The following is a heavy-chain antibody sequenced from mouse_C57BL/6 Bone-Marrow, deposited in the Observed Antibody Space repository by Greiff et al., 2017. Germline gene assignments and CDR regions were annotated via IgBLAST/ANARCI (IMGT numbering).Heavy chain of an antibody. V-gene: IGHV1-85*01. Sequence: VKLQQSGPELVKPGASVKLSCKASGYTFTSYGINWVKQRPGQGLEWIGWIYPRDGSTKYNEKFKGKATVTVDTSSSTAYMGLHSLTSEDSAVYCWAGLELDGSSGDGYFDVWGTGTTVTVSS. D-gene: IGHD1-1*01. CDR2: IYPRDGST. J-gene: IGHJ1*03. CDR3: AGLELDGSSGDGYFDV. CDR1: GYTFTSYG.